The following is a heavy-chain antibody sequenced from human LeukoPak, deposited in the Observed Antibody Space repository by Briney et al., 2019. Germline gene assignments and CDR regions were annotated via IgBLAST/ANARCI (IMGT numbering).Heavy chain of an antibody. Sequence: GGSLRLSCAASGFILSNFRMSWVRPAPGKGLEWVSRIIGSGDTNYADSVKGRFTISRDISMNTLYLQMNSLRAEDTAVYYCTKGASLYVTGPDFWGPGTLVIVSS. V-gene: IGHV3-23*01. D-gene: IGHD5/OR15-5a*01. J-gene: IGHJ4*02. CDR2: IIGSGDT. CDR3: TKGASLYVTGPDF. CDR1: GFILSNFR.